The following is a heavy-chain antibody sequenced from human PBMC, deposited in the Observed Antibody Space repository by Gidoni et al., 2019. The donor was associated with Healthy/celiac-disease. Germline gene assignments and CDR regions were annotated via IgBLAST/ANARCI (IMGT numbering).Heavy chain of an antibody. CDR1: GGSFSGYY. J-gene: IGHJ4*02. CDR3: ARGSSGSYAIDY. CDR2: INHSGST. V-gene: IGHV4-34*01. Sequence: QVQLQQWGAGLSKPSETLSLTCAVYGGSFSGYYWSWIRQPPGKGLEWIGEINHSGSTNYNPSLKSRVTISVDTSKNQFSLKLSSVTAADTAVYYCARGSSGSYAIDYWGQGTLVTVSS. D-gene: IGHD3-10*01.